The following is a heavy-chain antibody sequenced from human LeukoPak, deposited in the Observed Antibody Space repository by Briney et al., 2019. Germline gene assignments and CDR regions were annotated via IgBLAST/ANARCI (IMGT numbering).Heavy chain of an antibody. CDR1: GGSISSGSYY. CDR2: IYNNGST. J-gene: IGHJ6*01. D-gene: IGHD4-23*01. V-gene: IGHV4-39*01. Sequence: PSETLSLTCTVSGGSISSGSYYWGWIRHPPGKGLEWIGTIYNNGSTYYNPSLKSRVPISVDTSKKQFSLTVSSVTAADTAVYYCATHRGAVNSGMSVWGQGTTVIVAS. CDR3: ATHRGAVNSGMSV.